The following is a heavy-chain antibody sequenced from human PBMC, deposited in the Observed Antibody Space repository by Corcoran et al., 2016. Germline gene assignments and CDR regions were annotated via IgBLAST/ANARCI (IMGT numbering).Heavy chain of an antibody. CDR1: GFPFSNAW. J-gene: IGHJ6*02. V-gene: IGHV3-15*01. CDR3: TTDFYGDYPPYYYYGMDV. Sequence: EVQLVESGGGLGKPGGSLRLSCAASGFPFSNAWMRWVRQAPGKGLEWVGRIKNKTDGGTTDYAAPVKGRFTIYRDDSKNTLYLQMNSLKTADTAVDYCTTDFYGDYPPYYYYGMDVWGQGTTVTVSS. D-gene: IGHD4-17*01. CDR2: IKNKTDGGTT.